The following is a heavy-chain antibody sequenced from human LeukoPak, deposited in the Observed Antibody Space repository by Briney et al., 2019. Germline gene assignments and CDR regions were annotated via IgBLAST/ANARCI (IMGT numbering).Heavy chain of an antibody. CDR1: GVSISSYY. V-gene: IGHV4-4*07. Sequence: PSETLSLTCTVSGVSISSYYWTWIRQAAGKGLEWVGRIHTSGSSNHNPSLKSRVTMSVDTSNNQFSLKLSSVTAADTAFYYCARETEVPGGRSWDFWGQGTLVTVSS. CDR2: IHTSGSS. J-gene: IGHJ4*02. D-gene: IGHD6-19*01. CDR3: ARETEVPGGRSWDF.